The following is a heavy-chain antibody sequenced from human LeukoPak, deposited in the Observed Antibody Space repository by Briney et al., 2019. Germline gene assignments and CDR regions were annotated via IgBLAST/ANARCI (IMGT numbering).Heavy chain of an antibody. Sequence: ASVKVSCKASGYTFTSYYMHWVRQAPGQGLEWMGIINPSGGSTSYAQKFQGRVTMTRDTSTSTVYMGLSSLRSEGTAVYYCARDQSLSSSWYADAPLYYFDYWGQGTLVTVSS. D-gene: IGHD6-13*01. CDR2: INPSGGST. CDR3: ARDQSLSSSWYADAPLYYFDY. V-gene: IGHV1-46*01. CDR1: GYTFTSYY. J-gene: IGHJ4*02.